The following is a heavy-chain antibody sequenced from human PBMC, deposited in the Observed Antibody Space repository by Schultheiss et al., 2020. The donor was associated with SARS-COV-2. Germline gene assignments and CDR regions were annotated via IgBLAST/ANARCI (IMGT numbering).Heavy chain of an antibody. Sequence: GGSLRLSCAVSGFTVSDNYMIWVRQAPGKGLEWVSVIYRGGSTYYADSVKGRFTISRDNSKKTLHLQMNSLRAEDTAVYYCASEAGDFWSGYNYCFDYWGLGTLVTVSS. D-gene: IGHD3-3*01. V-gene: IGHV3-66*01. CDR1: GFTVSDNY. CDR3: ASEAGDFWSGYNYCFDY. CDR2: IYRGGST. J-gene: IGHJ4*02.